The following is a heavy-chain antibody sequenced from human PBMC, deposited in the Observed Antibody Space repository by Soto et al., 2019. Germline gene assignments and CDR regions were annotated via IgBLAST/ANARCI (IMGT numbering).Heavy chain of an antibody. V-gene: IGHV3-23*01. CDR3: AKGQYCTSTTCYGFCDY. Sequence: GGSLRLSCAASGFTFTSYAMNWVRQAPGKGLEWVSGISGIGGSTYYADSVKGRFTISRDNSKNTLYLQMSSLRAEDTAVYYCAKGQYCTSTTCYGFCDYWGQGTLVTVSS. J-gene: IGHJ4*02. D-gene: IGHD2-2*01. CDR1: GFTFTSYA. CDR2: ISGIGGST.